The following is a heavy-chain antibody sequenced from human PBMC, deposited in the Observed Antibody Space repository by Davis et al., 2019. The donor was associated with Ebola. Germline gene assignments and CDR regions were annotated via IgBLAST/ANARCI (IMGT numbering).Heavy chain of an antibody. J-gene: IGHJ4*02. CDR3: ARDLYASVRITMVRGVTPQT. Sequence: ASVKVSCKASGYTFTSYGISWVRQAPGQGLEWMGWISAYNGNTNYAQKFQGRVTMTRDTSISTAYMELSRLRSDDTAVYYCARDLYASVRITMVRGVTPQTWGQGTLVTVSS. D-gene: IGHD3-10*01. V-gene: IGHV1-18*04. CDR2: ISAYNGNT. CDR1: GYTFTSYG.